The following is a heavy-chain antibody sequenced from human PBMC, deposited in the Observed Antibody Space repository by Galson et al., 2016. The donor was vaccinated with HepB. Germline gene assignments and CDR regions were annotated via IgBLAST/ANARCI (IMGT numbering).Heavy chain of an antibody. CDR3: ARAGGQGDLDY. J-gene: IGHJ4*02. Sequence: FTFSDHYMDWVRQAPGKGLEWVGRTRNRANSYTTEYAASVKGRFTISRDDSKNSLYLQMNSLKTEDTAGYYCARAGGQGDLDYWGQGSLVTVSS. V-gene: IGHV3-72*01. CDR2: TRNRANSYTT. CDR1: FTFSDHY. D-gene: IGHD3-16*01.